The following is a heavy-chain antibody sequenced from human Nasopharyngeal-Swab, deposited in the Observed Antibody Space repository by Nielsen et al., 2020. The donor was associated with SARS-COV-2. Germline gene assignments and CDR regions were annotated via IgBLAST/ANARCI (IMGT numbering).Heavy chain of an antibody. CDR2: ISYDGSNK. J-gene: IGHJ6*03. Sequence: RQAPGKGLEWVAVISYDGSNKYYADSVKGRFTISRDNSKNTLYLQMNSLRAEDTAVYYCARDHEEYYYYYYMDVWGKGTTVTVSS. V-gene: IGHV3-30-3*01. CDR3: ARDHEEYYYYYYMDV.